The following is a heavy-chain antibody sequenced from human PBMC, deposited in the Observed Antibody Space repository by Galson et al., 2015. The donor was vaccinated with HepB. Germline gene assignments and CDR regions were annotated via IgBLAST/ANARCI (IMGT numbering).Heavy chain of an antibody. CDR3: ASRRYCGGDCYGRLFDY. V-gene: IGHV6-1*01. D-gene: IGHD2-21*01. J-gene: IGHJ4*02. Sequence: CAISGDSVSSNSAAWNWIRQSPSRGLEWLGRTYYRSKWYNDYAVSVKSRITINPDTSKNQFSLKLSSVTAADTAVYYCASRRYCGGDCYGRLFDYWGQGTLVTVSS. CDR1: GDSVSSNSAA. CDR2: TYYRSKWYN.